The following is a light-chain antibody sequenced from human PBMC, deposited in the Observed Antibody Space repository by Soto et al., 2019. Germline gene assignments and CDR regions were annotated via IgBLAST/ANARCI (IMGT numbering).Light chain of an antibody. V-gene: IGKV1-39*01. CDR3: QQSYNSPPT. CDR2: AAS. Sequence: DIQMIQSPSSLSASVGDAVTITCRAGHSIGTYLSWYQVKPGKPPRLLIYAASSLQTGVPSRFSGSGSGTDFTLTITGLQPEDFATYSCQQSYNSPPTFGQGTRVQLE. J-gene: IGKJ1*01. CDR1: HSIGTY.